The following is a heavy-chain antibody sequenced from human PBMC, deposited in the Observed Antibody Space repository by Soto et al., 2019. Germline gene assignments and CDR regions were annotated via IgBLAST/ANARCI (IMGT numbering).Heavy chain of an antibody. J-gene: IGHJ6*02. V-gene: IGHV1-69*02. Sequence: PVNVSCKTSGDTFSVYPGSCVRHAPGQGLEWMGRIIPILGIANYAQKFQGRVTITADKSTSTAYMELSSLRSEDTAVYYCASPTIAVAGTGYYYGMDVWGQGTTVTVSS. D-gene: IGHD6-19*01. CDR3: ASPTIAVAGTGYYYGMDV. CDR2: IIPILGIA. CDR1: GDTFSVYP.